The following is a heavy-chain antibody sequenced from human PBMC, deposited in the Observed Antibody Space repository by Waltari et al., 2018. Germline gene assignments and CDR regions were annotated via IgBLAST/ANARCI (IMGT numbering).Heavy chain of an antibody. D-gene: IGHD1-20*01. CDR2: IIPILGIA. J-gene: IGHJ5*02. Sequence: VQLVQSGAEVKKPGSSVKVSCKASGGTFSSYAISWVRQAPGQGLEWMGGIIPILGIANYAMKFQGIVTITADKSTSTAYMELSSLRSEDTAVYYCARDPGSVSGTHGWFDPWCQGTLVTVSS. CDR3: ARDPGSVSGTHGWFDP. V-gene: IGHV1-69*10. CDR1: GGTFSSYA.